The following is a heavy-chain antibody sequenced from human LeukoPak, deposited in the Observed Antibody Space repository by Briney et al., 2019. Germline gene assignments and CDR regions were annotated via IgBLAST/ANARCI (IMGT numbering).Heavy chain of an antibody. CDR2: IYYTGNT. V-gene: IGHV4-39*01. CDR3: ARQTGSGLFILP. D-gene: IGHD3/OR15-3a*01. CDR1: GVSISSSNSY. Sequence: PSETLSLTCTVSGVSISSSNSYWGWIRQPPGKGLEWIGSIYYTGNTYYNASLKSRVTISIDTSKNQISLRLTSVTATDTAVYYCARQTGSGLFILPGGQGTLVTVSS. J-gene: IGHJ4*02.